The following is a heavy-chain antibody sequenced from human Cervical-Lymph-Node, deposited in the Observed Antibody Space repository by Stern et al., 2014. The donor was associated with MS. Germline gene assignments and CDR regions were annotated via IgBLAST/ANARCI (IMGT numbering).Heavy chain of an antibody. J-gene: IGHJ4*02. Sequence: QLQLQESGPGLVKPSQTLSLTCTVSGGSISSGSYYWSWIRQPAGKGLEWIGRIYTSGRTNYNPSLKSRVTISVDTSKNQFPLKLSSGTAADTAVYYCARGRGAAASFDYWGQGTLVTVSS. CDR1: GGSISSGSYY. V-gene: IGHV4-61*02. D-gene: IGHD6-13*01. CDR2: IYTSGRT. CDR3: ARGRGAAASFDY.